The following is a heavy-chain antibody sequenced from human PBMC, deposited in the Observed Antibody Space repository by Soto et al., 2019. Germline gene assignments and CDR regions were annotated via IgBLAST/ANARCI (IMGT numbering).Heavy chain of an antibody. J-gene: IGHJ2*01. CDR1: GDSISSGGYY. Sequence: QVQLQESGPGLVKPSQTLSLTCSVSGDSISSGGYYWNWIRQLPGKGLEWIGYTSYSGSTYYNPSLNRRSIISVDTSNNQFSLKLTSVTAADTAVYYCARDEGAQFDWYFDLWGRGTLVTVSS. V-gene: IGHV4-31*03. CDR3: ARDEGAQFDWYFDL. CDR2: TSYSGST.